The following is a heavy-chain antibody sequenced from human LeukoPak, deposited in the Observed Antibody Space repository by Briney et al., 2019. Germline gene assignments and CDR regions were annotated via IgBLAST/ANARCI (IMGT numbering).Heavy chain of an antibody. CDR1: GDSISNYF. D-gene: IGHD5-12*01. J-gene: IGHJ4*02. V-gene: IGHV4-4*09. CDR3: ASGYSGYDFPLD. Sequence: SETLSLTCTVSGDSISNYFWSWIRQPPGKGLEWIGYILTSGTTNYNPSLKSRVTISVDTSKNQFSLKLNSVTAADTAVYYCASGYSGYDFPLDWGQGTLVTVSS. CDR2: ILTSGTT.